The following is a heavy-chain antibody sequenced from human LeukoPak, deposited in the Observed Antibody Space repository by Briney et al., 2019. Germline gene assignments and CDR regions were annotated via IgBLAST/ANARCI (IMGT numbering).Heavy chain of an antibody. V-gene: IGHV4-34*01. J-gene: IGHJ4*02. CDR3: ARGRAFFD. CDR1: NGSISGYY. Sequence: SETLSLTCTVSNGSISGYYWNWIRQPPGKGLEWIGEINNSGSTNYNPSLKSRVTISRDTSKNQFSLKLSSVTAADTAVYYCARGRAFFDWGQGTLVTVSS. CDR2: INNSGST. D-gene: IGHD3-3*02.